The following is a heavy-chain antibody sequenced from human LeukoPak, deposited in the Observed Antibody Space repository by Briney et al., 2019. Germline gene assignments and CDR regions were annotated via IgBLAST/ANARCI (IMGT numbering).Heavy chain of an antibody. J-gene: IGHJ6*02. CDR1: GFTFSSYA. CDR3: ARDGSYTYYYYGMDV. V-gene: IGHV3-30-3*01. Sequence: GRSLRLSCAASGFTFSSYAMHWVRQAPGKGLEWVAVISYDGSNKYYADSVKGRFTISRDNSKNTLYLQMNSLRAEDTAVYYCARDGSYTYYYYGMDVWGQRTTVTVSS. D-gene: IGHD2-2*02. CDR2: ISYDGSNK.